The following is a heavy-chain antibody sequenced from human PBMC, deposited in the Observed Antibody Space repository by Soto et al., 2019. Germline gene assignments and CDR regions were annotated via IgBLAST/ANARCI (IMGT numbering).Heavy chain of an antibody. D-gene: IGHD3-3*02. CDR3: AGGRDGLALPWCDP. CDR2: TYYRAKWFN. CDR1: GDSVSSNSAT. J-gene: IGHJ5*02. Sequence: SQTLSLTCAIYGDSVSSNSATWNWIRQSPSSGLEWLGRTYYRAKWFNEYAVSVKSRITIIPDTSKNQFSLQLNSVTPEDTAVYFCAGGRDGLALPWCDPWGQGIMVTVSS. V-gene: IGHV6-1*01.